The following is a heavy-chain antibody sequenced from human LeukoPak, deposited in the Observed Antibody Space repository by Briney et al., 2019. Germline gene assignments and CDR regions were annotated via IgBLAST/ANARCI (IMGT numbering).Heavy chain of an antibody. CDR2: IYYSGST. D-gene: IGHD6-13*01. Sequence: SETLSLTCTVSGGSISSSSYYWGWIRQPPGKGLEWIGSIYYSGSTYYNPSLKSRVTISRDTSKNHFPPELSSVTAADTAVYFCARGRVSSSSWHSTYYYYFYMDVWGKGTTVTVSS. CDR1: GGSISSSSYY. V-gene: IGHV4-39*06. J-gene: IGHJ6*03. CDR3: ARGRVSSSSWHSTYYYYFYMDV.